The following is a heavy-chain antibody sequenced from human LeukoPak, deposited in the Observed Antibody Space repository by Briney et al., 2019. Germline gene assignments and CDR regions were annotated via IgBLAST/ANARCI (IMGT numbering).Heavy chain of an antibody. J-gene: IGHJ4*02. CDR2: ISGSGGST. CDR3: AKEKSAVAGYYFDY. V-gene: IGHV3-23*01. Sequence: GGSLRLSCTASGFTFSNYAITWVRQAPGKGLEWVSAISGSGGSTYYADSVKGRFTISRDNSKNTLYLQMNSLRAEDTAVYYCAKEKSAVAGYYFDYWGQGTLVTVSS. CDR1: GFTFSNYA. D-gene: IGHD6-19*01.